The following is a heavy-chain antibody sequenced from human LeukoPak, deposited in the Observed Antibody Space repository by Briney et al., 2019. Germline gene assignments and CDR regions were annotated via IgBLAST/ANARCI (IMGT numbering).Heavy chain of an antibody. CDR3: AGLPTILDYYYGMDV. D-gene: IGHD5-12*01. Sequence: KPSETLSLTCTVSGGSISSYYWSWIRQPPGKGLEWIGYIYYSGSTNYNPSLKSRVTISVDTSKNQFSLKLSSVTAADTAVYYCAGLPTILDYYYGMDVWSQGTTVTVSS. CDR2: IYYSGST. V-gene: IGHV4-59*08. J-gene: IGHJ6*02. CDR1: GGSISSYY.